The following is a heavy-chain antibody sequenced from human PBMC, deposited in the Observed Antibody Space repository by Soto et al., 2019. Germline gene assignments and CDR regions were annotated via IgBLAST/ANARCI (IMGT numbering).Heavy chain of an antibody. V-gene: IGHV3-33*01. Sequence: QEQLVESGGGVVQPGRSLRLSCAASGFSFRNYGIHWVRQAPGKGLDWVAVIWYDGSKRYYADSGRGRFTISRDNSGNTVHLQMDSLRAEDTAVYYCARGWGSGVHHSWLDVRGQGTTVVVS. J-gene: IGHJ3*01. CDR2: IWYDGSKR. CDR3: ARGWGSGVHHSWLDV. D-gene: IGHD6-19*01. CDR1: GFSFRNYG.